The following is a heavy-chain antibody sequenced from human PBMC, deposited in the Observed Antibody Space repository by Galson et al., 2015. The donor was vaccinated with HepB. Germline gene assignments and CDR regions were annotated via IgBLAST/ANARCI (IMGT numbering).Heavy chain of an antibody. D-gene: IGHD5-12*01. V-gene: IGHV1-46*01. CDR3: ARFPRLRLRANYFDY. CDR2: INPSGGST. CDR1: GYTFTSYY. J-gene: IGHJ4*02. Sequence: SVKVSCKASGYTFTSYYMHWVRQAPGQGLEWMGIINPSGGSTSYAQKFQGRVTMTRDTSTSTVYMELSSLRSGDTAVYYCARFPRLRLRANYFDYWGQGTLVTVSS.